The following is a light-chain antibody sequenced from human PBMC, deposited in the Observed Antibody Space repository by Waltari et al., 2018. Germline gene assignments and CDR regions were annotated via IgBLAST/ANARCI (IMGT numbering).Light chain of an antibody. J-gene: IGLJ1*01. V-gene: IGLV1-44*01. CDR2: YNN. Sequence: QSVLTQPPSASAPPGQRVSIFCSGSSSNIGTNTVNWYQELPGTAHKLLIYYNNQRPAGVPDRFVGSKSGTSASLGISGLQPGDEALYYCAAWDASLNGFVFGSGTKVTV. CDR3: AAWDASLNGFV. CDR1: SSNIGTNT.